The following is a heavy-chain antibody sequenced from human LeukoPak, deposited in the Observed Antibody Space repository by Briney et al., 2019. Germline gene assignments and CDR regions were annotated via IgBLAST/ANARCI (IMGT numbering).Heavy chain of an antibody. Sequence: SETLSLTCTVSGGSISGYYRNWIRQPPGQGLEWIGYTSDSGGHTDSLKSRVAISVDTSKNQFSLKLTSATAADTAVYYCARWHSHGRYFDYWGQGTLVTVSS. J-gene: IGHJ4*02. CDR2: TSDSGG. D-gene: IGHD2-21*01. V-gene: IGHV4-59*01. CDR1: GGSISGYY. CDR3: ARWHSHGRYFDY.